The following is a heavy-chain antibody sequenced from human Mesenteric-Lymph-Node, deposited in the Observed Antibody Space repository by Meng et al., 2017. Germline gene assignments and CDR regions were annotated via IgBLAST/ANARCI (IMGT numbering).Heavy chain of an antibody. V-gene: IGHV3-30*01. Sequence: GESLKISCAASGFTFSSYAMHWVRQAPGKGLEWVAVISYDGSNKYYADSVKGRFTISRDNSKNTLYLQMNSLRAEDTAVYYCARPSSKYCSGGSCYSGGTAFDIWGQGTMVTVSS. CDR1: GFTFSSYA. D-gene: IGHD2-15*01. J-gene: IGHJ3*02. CDR2: ISYDGSNK. CDR3: ARPSSKYCSGGSCYSGGTAFDI.